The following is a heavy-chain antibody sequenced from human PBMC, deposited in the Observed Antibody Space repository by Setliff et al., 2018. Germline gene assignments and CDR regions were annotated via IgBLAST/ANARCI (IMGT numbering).Heavy chain of an antibody. V-gene: IGHV4-34*01. D-gene: IGHD5-12*01. CDR3: ARVRKGYSGYDFGDY. CDR1: GGSFSGYY. J-gene: IGHJ4*02. Sequence: PSETLSLTCAVYGGSFSGYYWSWIRQPPGKGLEWIGEIYHSGSTNYNPSLKSRVTISVDTSKNQVSLKLSSVTAADTAVYYCARVRKGYSGYDFGDYWGQGTLVTVSS. CDR2: IYHSGST.